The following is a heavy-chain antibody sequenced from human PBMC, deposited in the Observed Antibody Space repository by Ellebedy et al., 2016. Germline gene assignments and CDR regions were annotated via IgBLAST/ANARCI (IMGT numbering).Heavy chain of an antibody. J-gene: IGHJ6*03. D-gene: IGHD1-26*01. Sequence: SVKVSXKASGGTFSSYAISWVRQAPGQGLEWMGGIIPIFGTANYAQKFQGRVTITADESTSTAYMELSSLRSEDTAVYYCARDPTLYSGSRYYMDVWGKGTTVTVSS. CDR3: ARDPTLYSGSRYYMDV. V-gene: IGHV1-69*13. CDR1: GGTFSSYA. CDR2: IIPIFGTA.